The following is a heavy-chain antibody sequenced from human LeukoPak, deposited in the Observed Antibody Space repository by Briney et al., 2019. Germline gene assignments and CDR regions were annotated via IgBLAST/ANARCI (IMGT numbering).Heavy chain of an antibody. CDR3: ARVKGALFDY. V-gene: IGHV6-1*01. CDR2: TYYRSKWYS. D-gene: IGHD3-16*01. CDR1: GDSVSSNSVA. J-gene: IGHJ4*02. Sequence: SQTLSLTCAISGDSVSSNSVAWTWIRRSPSRGLEWLGRTYYRSKWYSDYAEPVKSRITVNPDTSKNQFSLQLNSVTPEDTAVYYCARVKGALFDYWGQGTLVTVSS.